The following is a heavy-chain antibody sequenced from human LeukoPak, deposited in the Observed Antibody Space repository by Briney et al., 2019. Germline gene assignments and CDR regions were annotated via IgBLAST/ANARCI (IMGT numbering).Heavy chain of an antibody. CDR2: IIPIFGTA. V-gene: IGHV1-69*05. CDR3: ATTGITMVRGVTKYYYYYYMDV. J-gene: IGHJ6*03. CDR1: GGTFSSYA. Sequence: GASVKVSCKASGGTFSSYAISWVRQAPGQGLEWMGGIIPIFGTANYAQKFQGRVTITTDESTSTAYMELSSLRSEDTAVYYCATTGITMVRGVTKYYYYYYMDVWGKGTTVTVSS. D-gene: IGHD3-10*01.